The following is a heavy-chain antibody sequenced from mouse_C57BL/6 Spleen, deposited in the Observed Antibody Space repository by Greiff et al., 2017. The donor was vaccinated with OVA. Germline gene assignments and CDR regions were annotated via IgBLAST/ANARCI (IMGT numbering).Heavy chain of an antibody. CDR2: INPGSGGT. CDR3: ARSYYGNFPNFDY. D-gene: IGHD2-10*01. J-gene: IGHJ2*01. Sequence: QVQLKESGAELVRPGTSVKVSCKASGYAFTNYLIEWVKQRPGQGLEWIGVINPGSGGTNYNEKFKGKATLTADKSSSTAYMQLSSLTSEDSAVYFCARSYYGNFPNFDYWGQGTTLTVSS. V-gene: IGHV1-54*01. CDR1: GYAFTNYL.